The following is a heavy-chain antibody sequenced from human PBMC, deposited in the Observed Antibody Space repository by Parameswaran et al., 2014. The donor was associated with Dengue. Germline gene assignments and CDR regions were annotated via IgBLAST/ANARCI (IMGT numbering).Heavy chain of an antibody. CDR3: ARGFMITFGGVISWGPYYYYMDV. D-gene: IGHD3-16*01. V-gene: IGHV4-4*02. CDR2: IYHSGST. Sequence: VRQAPGKGLEWIGEIYHSGSTNYNPSLKSRVTISVDKSKNQFSLKLSSVTAADTAVYYCARGFMITFGGVISWGPYYYYMDVWGQRDHGHRLL. J-gene: IGHJ6*03.